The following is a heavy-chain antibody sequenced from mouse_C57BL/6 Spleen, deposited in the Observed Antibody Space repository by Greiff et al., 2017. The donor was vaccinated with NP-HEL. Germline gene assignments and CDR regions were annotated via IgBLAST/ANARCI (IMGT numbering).Heavy chain of an antibody. CDR2: ISDGGSYT. J-gene: IGHJ2*01. CDR1: GFTFSSYA. V-gene: IGHV5-4*01. CDR3: ARVDDGYSYYFDY. Sequence: VQLKESGGGLVKPGGSLKLSCAASGFTFSSYAMSWVRQTPEKRLEWVATISDGGSYTYYPDNVKGRFTISRDNAKNNLYLQMSHLKSEDTAMYYCARVDDGYSYYFDYWGQGTTLTVSS. D-gene: IGHD2-3*01.